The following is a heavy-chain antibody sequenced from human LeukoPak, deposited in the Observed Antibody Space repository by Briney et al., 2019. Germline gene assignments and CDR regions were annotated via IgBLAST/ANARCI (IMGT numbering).Heavy chain of an antibody. D-gene: IGHD5/OR15-5a*01. CDR1: GYTFSNYA. J-gene: IGHJ4*02. V-gene: IGHV3-23*01. CDR2: ISYTGGTT. Sequence: GGSLRLPCAASGYTFSNYAMTWVRQAPGKGLEWVSEISYTGGTTYYADSVQGRFTISRDNSKNTLFLQMNSLRAKDTDLYYYATSVWPSHYFDNGGQGTLATVSS. CDR3: ATSVWPSHYFDN.